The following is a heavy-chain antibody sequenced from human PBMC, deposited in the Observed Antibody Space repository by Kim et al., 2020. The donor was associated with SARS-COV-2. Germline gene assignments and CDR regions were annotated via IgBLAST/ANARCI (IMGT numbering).Heavy chain of an antibody. J-gene: IGHJ4*02. D-gene: IGHD2-15*01. Sequence: SETLSLTCTVSGGSISSYYWSWIRQPPGKGLEWIGYIYYSGSTNYNPSLKSRVTISVDTSKNQFSLKLSSVTAADTAVYYCARGGGGFDYWGQGTLVTVS. CDR3: ARGGGGFDY. CDR2: IYYSGST. V-gene: IGHV4-59*01. CDR1: GGSISSYY.